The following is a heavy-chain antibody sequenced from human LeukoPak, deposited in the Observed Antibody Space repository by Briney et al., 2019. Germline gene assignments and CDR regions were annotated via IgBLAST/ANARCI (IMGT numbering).Heavy chain of an antibody. CDR3: ARVAPGMTARATFDY. V-gene: IGHV1-46*01. CDR1: GYTFTSYY. D-gene: IGHD2-21*02. J-gene: IGHJ4*02. Sequence: GASVKVSCKASGYTFTSYYMHWVRQAPGQGLEWMGIINPSGGSTSYAQKFQGRVTTTRDTSTSTVYMGLSSLRSEDTAVYYCARVAPGMTARATFDYWGQGTLVTVSS. CDR2: INPSGGST.